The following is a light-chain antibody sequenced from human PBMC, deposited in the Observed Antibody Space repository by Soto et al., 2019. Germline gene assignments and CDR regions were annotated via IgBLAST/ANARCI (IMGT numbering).Light chain of an antibody. Sequence: DIQVTQSPASLSASVVDRVTITCRASQGIRSYLAWYQQKPGKAPKLLIFLASTLQSGVPSRFSGSGSWTDFRLTINSLQPEDVGTYYCQYLNSFPLSFGGGTKVDIK. CDR3: QYLNSFPLS. J-gene: IGKJ4*01. V-gene: IGKV1-9*01. CDR2: LAS. CDR1: QGIRSY.